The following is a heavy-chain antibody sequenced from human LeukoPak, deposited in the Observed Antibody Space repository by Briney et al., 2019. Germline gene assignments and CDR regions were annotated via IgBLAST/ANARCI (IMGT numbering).Heavy chain of an antibody. D-gene: IGHD5-24*01. CDR3: ASHRDGYNHFDY. CDR1: GGSISSGSYY. CDR2: IYTSGST. V-gene: IGHV4-61*02. J-gene: IGHJ4*02. Sequence: SQTLSLTCTVSGGSISSGSYYWSWIRQPAGKGLEWIGRIYTSGSTNYNPSLKSRVTISVDTSKNQFSLKLSSVTAADTAVYYCASHRDGYNHFDYWGQGTLVTVSS.